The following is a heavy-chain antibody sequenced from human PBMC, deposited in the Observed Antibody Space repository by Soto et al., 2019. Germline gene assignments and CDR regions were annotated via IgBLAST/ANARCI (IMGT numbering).Heavy chain of an antibody. D-gene: IGHD3-10*01. J-gene: IGHJ3*02. CDR1: GYTFTSYG. V-gene: IGHV1-18*01. CDR2: ISAYNGNT. CDR3: ARVWMVRGVDGAFDI. Sequence: ASVKVSCKASGYTFTSYGISWVRQAPGQGLEWMGWISAYNGNTNYAQKLQGRVTMTTDTSTSTAYMELRSLRSDDTAVYYCARVWMVRGVDGAFDIWGQGTMLTVSS.